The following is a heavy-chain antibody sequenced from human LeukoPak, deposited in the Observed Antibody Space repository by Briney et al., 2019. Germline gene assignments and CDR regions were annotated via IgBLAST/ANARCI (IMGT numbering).Heavy chain of an antibody. CDR2: INPNSGGT. CDR3: ARAHYDILTGYSRTLDY. CDR1: GYTFTGYY. Sequence: ASVKVSCKASGYTFTGYYMHWVRQAPGQGLEWMGWINPNSGGTNYAQKFQGRVTMTRDTSISTAYMELSRLRFDNTAVYYCARAHYDILTGYSRTLDYWGQGTLVTVSS. J-gene: IGHJ4*02. V-gene: IGHV1-2*02. D-gene: IGHD3-9*01.